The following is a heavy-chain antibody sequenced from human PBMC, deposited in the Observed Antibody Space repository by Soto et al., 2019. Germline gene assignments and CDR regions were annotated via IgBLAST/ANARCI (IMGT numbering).Heavy chain of an antibody. J-gene: IGHJ4*02. CDR3: ARVFWSGYSKPPGY. V-gene: IGHV3-30-3*01. D-gene: IGHD3-3*01. CDR1: GFTFSSYA. CDR2: ISYDGSNK. Sequence: GGSLRLSCAASGFTFSSYAMHWVRQAPGKGLEWVAVISYDGSNKYYADSVKGRFTISRDNSKNTLYLQMNSLRAEDTAVYYCARVFWSGYSKPPGYWGQGTLVTVSS.